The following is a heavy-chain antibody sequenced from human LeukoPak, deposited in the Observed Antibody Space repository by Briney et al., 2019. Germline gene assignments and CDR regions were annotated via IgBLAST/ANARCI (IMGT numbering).Heavy chain of an antibody. CDR2: ISWNGGSL. V-gene: IGHV3-9*03. CDR1: GFTFDDYA. Sequence: GGSLRLSCAASGFTFDDYAMHWVRQAPGKGLEWVSGISWNGGSLGYADSVQGRFTISRDNAKNSLYLQMNSLRAEDLALYYCAKHIGTHYYDNSGFDYWGQGTLVTVSS. CDR3: AKHIGTHYYDNSGFDY. D-gene: IGHD3-22*01. J-gene: IGHJ4*02.